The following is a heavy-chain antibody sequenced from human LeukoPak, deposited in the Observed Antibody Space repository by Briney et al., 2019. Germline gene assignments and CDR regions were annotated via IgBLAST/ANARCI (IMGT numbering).Heavy chain of an antibody. Sequence: TLSLTCTVYGGSISSLEYYWGWIRQPPGKGLEWIGSVYYSGSTHYNPSLKSRVTISVDMSRNQFSLKLSSVTAADTALYFCARQYRDSSGYYYFDYWGQGTLITVSS. J-gene: IGHJ4*02. CDR3: ARQYRDSSGYYYFDY. V-gene: IGHV4-39*01. CDR1: GGSISSLEYY. D-gene: IGHD3-22*01. CDR2: VYYSGST.